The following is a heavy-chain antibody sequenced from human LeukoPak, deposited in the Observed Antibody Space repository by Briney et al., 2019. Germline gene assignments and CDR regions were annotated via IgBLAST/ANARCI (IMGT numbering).Heavy chain of an antibody. CDR2: ISSSGSTI. J-gene: IGHJ3*02. CDR1: GFTFSDYY. Sequence: GGSLRLSCAASGFTFSDYYMSWIRQAPGKGLEWVSYISSSGSTIYYADSVKGRFTISRDNAKNSLYLQMNSLRAEDTAVYYCARSTYYYDSSGYYYVGAFYIWGQGTMVTVSS. D-gene: IGHD3-22*01. V-gene: IGHV3-11*04. CDR3: ARSTYYYDSSGYYYVGAFYI.